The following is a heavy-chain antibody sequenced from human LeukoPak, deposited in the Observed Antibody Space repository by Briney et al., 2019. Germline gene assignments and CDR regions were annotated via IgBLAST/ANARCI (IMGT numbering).Heavy chain of an antibody. D-gene: IGHD3-10*01. CDR1: GDSISTYY. V-gene: IGHV4-59*01. J-gene: IGHJ6*02. Sequence: SETLSLTCTVSGDSISTYYWRWIRQPPGKGLEWIGYIYYSGNTNYNPSLKSRVTISVDTSKNQFSLKLSSVTAADTAVYYCARGRGHYYYHGMDVWGQGTTVTVSS. CDR3: ARGRGHYYYHGMDV. CDR2: IYYSGNT.